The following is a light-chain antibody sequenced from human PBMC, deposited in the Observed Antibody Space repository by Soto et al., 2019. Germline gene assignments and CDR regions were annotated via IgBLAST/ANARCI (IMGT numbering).Light chain of an antibody. V-gene: IGLV2-11*01. Sequence: QSALAQPRSVSGSPGQSVAISCTGTSSDVAGYDYVSWYQQHPGKAPKLMIYDVNKRPSGVPDRFSGSKSGNTASLTISGLQAEDEADYYCCSFAGSFYVFGAGTKVNVL. CDR3: CSFAGSFYV. J-gene: IGLJ1*01. CDR2: DVN. CDR1: SSDVAGYDY.